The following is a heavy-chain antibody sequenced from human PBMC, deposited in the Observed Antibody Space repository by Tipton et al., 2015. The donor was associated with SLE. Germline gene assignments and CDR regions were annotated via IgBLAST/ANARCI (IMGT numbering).Heavy chain of an antibody. J-gene: IGHJ6*03. CDR3: ARAPGLERSYSYFYYMDV. CDR1: DDSISHYY. Sequence: TLSLTCTVSDDSISHYYWSWIRQSPGKGLEWIGYVFYTGRISSNPSLKSRVTISMDTSKNLFSLRLSSVTAADTAVYYCARAPGLERSYSYFYYMDVWGKGTTVTVSS. V-gene: IGHV4-59*01. D-gene: IGHD1-1*01. CDR2: VFYTGRI.